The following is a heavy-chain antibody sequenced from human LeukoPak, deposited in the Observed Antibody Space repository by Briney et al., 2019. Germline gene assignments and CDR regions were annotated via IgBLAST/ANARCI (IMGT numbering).Heavy chain of an antibody. D-gene: IGHD5-18*01. J-gene: IGHJ6*02. V-gene: IGHV3-7*03. CDR3: AKDLYSYGPSSYYYGMDV. Sequence: GGSLRLSCAASGFTFSSYWMSWVRQAPGKGLEWVASMNQDGSEKYYVDSVKGRFTISRDNARTSLYLQMNSLRAEDTAVYYCAKDLYSYGPSSYYYGMDVWGQGTTVTVSS. CDR2: MNQDGSEK. CDR1: GFTFSSYW.